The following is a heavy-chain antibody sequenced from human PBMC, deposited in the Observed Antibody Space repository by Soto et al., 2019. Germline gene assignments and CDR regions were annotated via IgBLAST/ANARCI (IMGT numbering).Heavy chain of an antibody. D-gene: IGHD3-3*01. Sequence: GSLRLSCAASGFPFGDYAMHWVRQAPGKGLEWVANIKQDGSEKYYVDSVKGRFTISRDNAKNSLYLQMNSLRAEDTAVYYCARAVSGEGYDFWSREDWFDPWGQGTLVTVSS. J-gene: IGHJ5*02. CDR2: IKQDGSEK. CDR3: ARAVSGEGYDFWSREDWFDP. CDR1: GFPFGDYA. V-gene: IGHV3-7*01.